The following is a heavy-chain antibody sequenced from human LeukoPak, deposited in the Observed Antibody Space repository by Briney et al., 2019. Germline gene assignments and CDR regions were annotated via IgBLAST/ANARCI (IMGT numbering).Heavy chain of an antibody. CDR1: GFTFSSFA. V-gene: IGHV3-23*01. J-gene: IGHJ4*02. CDR2: ISGSGGTT. Sequence: GGSLRLSCAASGFTFSSFAMIWVRQAPGERLEWVSGISGSGGTTYYADSVKGRSSISRDNSKNTLYLQMNSLRAEDAAVYFCAKVADSSGYYPFGYWGQGTLVTVSS. CDR3: AKVADSSGYYPFGY. D-gene: IGHD3-22*01.